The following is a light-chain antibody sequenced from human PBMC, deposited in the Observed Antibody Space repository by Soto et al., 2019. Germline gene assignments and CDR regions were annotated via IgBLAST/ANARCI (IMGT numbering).Light chain of an antibody. CDR1: ESVHRN. J-gene: IGKJ3*01. V-gene: IGKV3-15*01. CDR3: QHYSNWPPT. Sequence: EMVMTQSPATLSVSPGARVTLSCRASESVHRNLAWYQQKPGQGPGLLIYYASTSATGVPDRFTGSGSVTEFTLTISSLQSEDFGVYHCQHYSNWPPTFGPGTKVEIK. CDR2: YAS.